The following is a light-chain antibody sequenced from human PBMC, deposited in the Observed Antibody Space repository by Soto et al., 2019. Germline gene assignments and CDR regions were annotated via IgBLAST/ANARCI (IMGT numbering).Light chain of an antibody. CDR3: QQYYSSPWT. Sequence: EIVLTQSPATLSSFPGDRVTLSCRASQAVNTRLAWYQHKPGQAPRLLVYGSSSRATGIPDRFSGTGSETDFTLTISSLEPEDFAVYYCQQYYSSPWTFGLGTKVDIK. V-gene: IGKV3-20*01. CDR2: GSS. CDR1: QAVNTR. J-gene: IGKJ1*01.